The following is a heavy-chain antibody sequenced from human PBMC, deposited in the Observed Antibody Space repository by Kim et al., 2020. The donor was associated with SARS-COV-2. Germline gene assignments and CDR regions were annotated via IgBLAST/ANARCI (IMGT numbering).Heavy chain of an antibody. CDR2: IWYDGSNK. CDR1: GFTFSSYG. V-gene: IGHV3-33*01. CDR3: ARDVDTAMAADY. J-gene: IGHJ4*02. Sequence: GGSLRLSCAASGFTFSSYGMHWVRQAPGKGLEWVAVIWYDGSNKYYADSVKGRFTISRDNSKNTLYLQMNSLRAEDTAVYYCARDVDTAMAADYWGQGTLVTVSS. D-gene: IGHD5-18*01.